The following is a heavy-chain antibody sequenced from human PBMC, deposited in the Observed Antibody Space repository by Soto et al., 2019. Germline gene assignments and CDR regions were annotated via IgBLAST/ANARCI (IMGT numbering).Heavy chain of an antibody. CDR2: INAGNGNT. D-gene: IGHD2-2*01. CDR3: ARRGPDCSSTSCYVANWFDP. CDR1: GYTFTSYA. Sequence: ASVKVSCKASGYTFTSYAMHWVRQAPGQRLEWMGWINAGNGNTKYSQKFQGRVTITRDTSASTAYIELSSLRSEDTAVYYCARRGPDCSSTSCYVANWFDPWGQGTLVTVSS. J-gene: IGHJ5*02. V-gene: IGHV1-3*01.